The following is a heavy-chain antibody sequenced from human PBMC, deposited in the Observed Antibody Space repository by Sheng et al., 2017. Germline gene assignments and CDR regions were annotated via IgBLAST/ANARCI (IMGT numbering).Heavy chain of an antibody. Sequence: EVQLVESGEAWSSLGGPVRLSCAASGFTFSNYGMNWVRQAPGKGLEWVSSISSSGSNIYYADSVKGRFTISRDNAKNSLYLQMNSLRAEDTAVYYCAKVELDYWGQGTLVTVSS. CDR1: GFTFSNYG. V-gene: IGHV3-21*01. J-gene: IGHJ4*02. CDR2: ISSSGSNI. D-gene: IGHD3-10*01. CDR3: AKVELDY.